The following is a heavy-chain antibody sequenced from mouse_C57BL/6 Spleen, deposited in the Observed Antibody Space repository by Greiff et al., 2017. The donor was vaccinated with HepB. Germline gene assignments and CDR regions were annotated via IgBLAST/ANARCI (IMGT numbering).Heavy chain of an antibody. J-gene: IGHJ4*01. CDR3: ARRHYGSSPYAMDY. Sequence: QVQLQQSGPELVKPGASVKISCKASGYAFSSSWMNWVKQRPGKGLEWIGRLYPGDGDTNYNGKFKGKATLTADKSSSTAYMQLSSLTSEDSAVYFCARRHYGSSPYAMDYWGQGTSVTVSS. D-gene: IGHD1-1*01. CDR1: GYAFSSSW. CDR2: LYPGDGDT. V-gene: IGHV1-82*01.